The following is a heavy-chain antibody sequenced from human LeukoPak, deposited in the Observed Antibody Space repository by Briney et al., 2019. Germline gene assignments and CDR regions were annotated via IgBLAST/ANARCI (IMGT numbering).Heavy chain of an antibody. V-gene: IGHV1-46*01. CDR2: INPSSGST. CDR3: ARTRGYYFDY. CDR1: GYSFTNYY. Sequence: GASVKGSCKASGYSFTNYYMHWVRQAPGQGLEWMGMINPSSGSTTYAQKFQGRVTMTRNMSTSTDYMELSSLTSEDTAVYYCARTRGYYFDYWGQGTLVTVSS. J-gene: IGHJ4*02.